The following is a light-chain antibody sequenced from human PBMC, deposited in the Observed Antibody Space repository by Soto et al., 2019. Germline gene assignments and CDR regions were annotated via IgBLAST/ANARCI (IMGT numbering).Light chain of an antibody. CDR1: QSVSSN. Sequence: EIVMTHSPATLSVSPCERATLSFSASQSVSSNLAWYQQKPGQAPRLLIYGASTRATGIPARFSGSGSGTEFTLTISSLQSEDFAVYYCQQYHIWPPWTSGQGTKVDIK. J-gene: IGKJ1*01. CDR2: GAS. CDR3: QQYHIWPPWT. V-gene: IGKV3-15*01.